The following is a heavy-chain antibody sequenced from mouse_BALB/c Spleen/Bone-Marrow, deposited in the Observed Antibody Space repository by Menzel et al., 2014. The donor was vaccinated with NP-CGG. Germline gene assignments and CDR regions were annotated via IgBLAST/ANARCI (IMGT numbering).Heavy chain of an antibody. J-gene: IGHJ3*01. CDR1: GFTFSSYG. D-gene: IGHD1-2*01. Sequence: EVKVVESGGGLVQPGGSLKLSCAASGFTFSSYGMSWVRQTPDKRLELVANINSDGGSTYYSDSVKGRFTISRDDAKNTLNLQMSSLKSEDTAMYYCSRGVDHYSWFAYWGQGTLVTVSA. CDR3: SRGVDHYSWFAY. V-gene: IGHV5-6-3*01. CDR2: INSDGGST.